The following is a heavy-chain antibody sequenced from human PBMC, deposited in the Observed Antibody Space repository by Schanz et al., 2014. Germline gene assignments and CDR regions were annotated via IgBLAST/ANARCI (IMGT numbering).Heavy chain of an antibody. CDR2: ISWNSGNI. CDR1: GFTFDDHA. D-gene: IGHD2-15*01. CDR3: AKVQPQTLYGGTSCFDY. V-gene: IGHV3-9*01. J-gene: IGHJ4*02. Sequence: EVQLVESGGGLVQPGRSLRLSCAASGFTFDDHAMHWVRQVPGKGLEWVSGISWNSGNIVYADSVKGRFTISRDNAKNSLYLQMSSLRPEDTALYYCAKVQPQTLYGGTSCFDYWGQGTLVTVSS.